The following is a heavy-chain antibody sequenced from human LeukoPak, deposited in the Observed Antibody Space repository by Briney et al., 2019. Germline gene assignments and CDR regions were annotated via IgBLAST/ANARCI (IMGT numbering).Heavy chain of an antibody. Sequence: PGGSLRLSCAASGFTFSSYAMNWVRQAPGKGLEWVSFISGSSATTYYTDSVKGRFTVSRDNAKDSLYLQMNSLRDEDTAVYYCARDYYDCSGYYLYWGQGILVTVSS. CDR3: ARDYYDCSGYYLY. CDR2: ISGSSATT. D-gene: IGHD3-22*01. J-gene: IGHJ4*02. CDR1: GFTFSSYA. V-gene: IGHV3-48*02.